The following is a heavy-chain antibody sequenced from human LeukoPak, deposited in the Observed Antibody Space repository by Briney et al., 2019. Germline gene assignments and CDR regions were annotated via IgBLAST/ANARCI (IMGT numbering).Heavy chain of an antibody. Sequence: SETLSLTCTVSGGSISSGSYYWSWIRQPAGKGLEWIGRIYTSGSTNYNPSLKSRVTISVDTSKNQFSLKLSSVTAADTAVYYCARESKTRGWFGELREFDAFDIWGQGTMVTVSS. J-gene: IGHJ3*02. D-gene: IGHD3-10*01. CDR1: GGSISSGSYY. CDR2: IYTSGST. CDR3: ARESKTRGWFGELREFDAFDI. V-gene: IGHV4-61*02.